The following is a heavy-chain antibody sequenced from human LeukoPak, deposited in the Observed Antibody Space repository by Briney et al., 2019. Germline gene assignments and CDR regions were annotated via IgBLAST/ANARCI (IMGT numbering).Heavy chain of an antibody. Sequence: PGGSLRLSCAASGFTFSSYAMSWVRQAPGKGLEWVSAISGSGGSTYYADSVKGLFTIFRDNSKNTLFLQMSSPRAEDTAYYYCARDCPRGYSGYDQRQSLFDYWGQGTLVTVSS. CDR1: GFTFSSYA. V-gene: IGHV3-23*01. D-gene: IGHD5-12*01. CDR3: ARDCPRGYSGYDQRQSLFDY. J-gene: IGHJ4*02. CDR2: ISGSGGST.